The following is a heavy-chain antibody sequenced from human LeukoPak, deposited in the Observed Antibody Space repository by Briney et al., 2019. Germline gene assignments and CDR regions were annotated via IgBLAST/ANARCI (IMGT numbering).Heavy chain of an antibody. CDR3: ASIAVAAPQDY. V-gene: IGHV3-30-3*01. D-gene: IGHD6-19*01. CDR2: ISYDGSNK. Sequence: HPGGSLRLSCAASGFTFSSYAMHWVRQAPGKGLEWVAVISYDGSNKYYADSVKGRFTISRDNSKNTLYLQMNSLRAEDTAVYYCASIAVAAPQDYWGQGTLVTVSS. J-gene: IGHJ4*02. CDR1: GFTFSSYA.